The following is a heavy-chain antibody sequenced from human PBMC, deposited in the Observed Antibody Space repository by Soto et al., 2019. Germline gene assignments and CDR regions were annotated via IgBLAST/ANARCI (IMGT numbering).Heavy chain of an antibody. Sequence: KTSETLSLPCTASAGSISSYRWSWIRQPAGKGLEWIGRLNNYGNTHYNPSPKSRVTVSGDTSRTHFFLTLRSLIAADSAVYHCGPDSGETSDKEATWGQGTPGDVSS. J-gene: IGHJ5*02. CDR3: GPDSGETSDKEAT. V-gene: IGHV4-4*07. D-gene: IGHD5-12*01. CDR1: AGSISSYR. CDR2: LNNYGNT.